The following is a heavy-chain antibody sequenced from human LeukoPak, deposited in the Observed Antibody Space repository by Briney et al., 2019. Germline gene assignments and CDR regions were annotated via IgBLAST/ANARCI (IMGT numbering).Heavy chain of an antibody. Sequence: TGGSLRLSCAASGFTFSSYWMSWVRQAPGKGLEWVSAISGSGGSTYYADSVKGRFTISRDNAKNSLYLQMNSLRAEDTAVYYCARDGQGGSHYYYGMDVWGQGTTVTVSS. V-gene: IGHV3-21*01. CDR2: ISGSGGST. CDR3: ARDGQGGSHYYYGMDV. CDR1: GFTFSSYW. D-gene: IGHD3-16*01. J-gene: IGHJ6*02.